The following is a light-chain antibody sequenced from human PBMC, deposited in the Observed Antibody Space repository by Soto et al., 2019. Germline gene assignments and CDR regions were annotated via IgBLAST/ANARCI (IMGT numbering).Light chain of an antibody. CDR1: QSVSSSY. Sequence: EVVMTQSPGTLSLAPGERTTLSCRANQSVSSSYLAWYQQKPGQAPRLLIYGASSRATGIPDRFSGSGSGTDFTLTISSLEPEDFAVYYCQQYGSSPIAFGQGTRLEI. CDR2: GAS. J-gene: IGKJ5*01. V-gene: IGKV3-20*01. CDR3: QQYGSSPIA.